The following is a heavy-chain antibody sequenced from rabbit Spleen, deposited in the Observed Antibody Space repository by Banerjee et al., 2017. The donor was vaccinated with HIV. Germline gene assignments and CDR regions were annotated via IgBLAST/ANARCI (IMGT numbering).Heavy chain of an antibody. Sequence: QSLEESGGDLVKPGASLTLTCTASGFSFSNSDYMCWVRQAPGKGLEWISCIAGSSSDFTYSATWAKGRFTISKTSSTTVTLQMTSLTVADTATYFCARDTGTSFSTYGIDLWGQGTLVTVS. J-gene: IGHJ6*01. D-gene: IGHD7-1*01. CDR3: ARDTGTSFSTYGIDL. CDR2: IAGSSSDFT. CDR1: GFSFSNSDY. V-gene: IGHV1S40*01.